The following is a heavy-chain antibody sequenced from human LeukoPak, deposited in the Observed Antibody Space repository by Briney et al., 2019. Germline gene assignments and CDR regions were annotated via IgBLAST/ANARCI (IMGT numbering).Heavy chain of an antibody. CDR3: ARDRPSGWYLQYYFNY. J-gene: IGHJ4*02. CDR2: IKPDGSEK. Sequence: GGSLRLSCVVSGFTFSNYWMSWVRQAPGKGLGWVANIKPDGSEKNYVDSVKGRFTISRDNAKNSLYLQMNSLRAEDTAVYYCARDRPSGWYLQYYFNYWGQGNLVTVSS. D-gene: IGHD6-19*01. V-gene: IGHV3-7*04. CDR1: GFTFSNYW.